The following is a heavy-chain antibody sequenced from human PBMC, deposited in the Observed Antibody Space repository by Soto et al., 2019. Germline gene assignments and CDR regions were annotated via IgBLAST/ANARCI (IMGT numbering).Heavy chain of an antibody. CDR3: ARLRGTTTADY. J-gene: IGHJ4*02. CDR2: IYYSGST. V-gene: IGHV4-39*01. D-gene: IGHD1-1*01. Sequence: QLQLQESGPGLVKPSETLSLTCTVSGGSISSSSYYWGWIRQPPGKGLEWIGSIYYSGSTYYNPSLKSRVTISVDTSKNQFSLKLSSVTAADTAVYYCARLRGTTTADYWGQGTLVTVSS. CDR1: GGSISSSSYY.